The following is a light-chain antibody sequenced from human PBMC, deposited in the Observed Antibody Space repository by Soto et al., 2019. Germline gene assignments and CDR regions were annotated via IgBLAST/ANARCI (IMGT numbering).Light chain of an antibody. CDR2: AST. V-gene: IGLV1-40*01. J-gene: IGLJ1*01. Sequence: QSVLTQPPSVSGAPGQRVTISCTGISSNIGAGYDVHWYQQFPGVAPKLLIYASTDRPSGVPDRFSGSKSGASASLAITDLPAEDEADYYCQSFDNGLTGYVFGAGTKLTVL. CDR1: SSNIGAGYD. CDR3: QSFDNGLTGYV.